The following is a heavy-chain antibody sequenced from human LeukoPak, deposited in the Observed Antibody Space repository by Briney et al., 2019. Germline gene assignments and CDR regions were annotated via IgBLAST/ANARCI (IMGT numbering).Heavy chain of an antibody. Sequence: SETLSLTCTVSGGSISSYYWSWIRQHPGKGLEWIGYIYYSGSTYYNPSLKSRVTISVDTSKNQFSLKLSSVTAADTAVYYCARDTPGLEGGYFDYWGQGTLVTVSS. J-gene: IGHJ4*02. CDR1: GGSISSYY. D-gene: IGHD2-15*01. CDR3: ARDTPGLEGGYFDY. V-gene: IGHV4-31*03. CDR2: IYYSGST.